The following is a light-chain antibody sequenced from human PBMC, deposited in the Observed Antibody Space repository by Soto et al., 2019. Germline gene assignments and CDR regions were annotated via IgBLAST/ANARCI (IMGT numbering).Light chain of an antibody. Sequence: DVLMTQSPLSLPVTLGQPASISCWSSRSLAYIDGNTYLNWFQQRPGQSPRRLIYNVSNRDSGVPEIFNGSGSGTAFTLKISRVEAEDGAVYYCMQCTHRPPYTFGQGTKLEIK. J-gene: IGKJ2*01. CDR2: NVS. CDR1: RSLAYIDGNTY. CDR3: MQCTHRPPYT. V-gene: IGKV2-30*01.